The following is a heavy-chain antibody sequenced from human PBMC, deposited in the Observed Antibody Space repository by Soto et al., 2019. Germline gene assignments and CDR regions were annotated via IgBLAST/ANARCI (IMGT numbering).Heavy chain of an antibody. CDR1: GYTFTSYG. J-gene: IGHJ6*03. D-gene: IGHD2-15*01. CDR2: ISAYNGNT. CDR3: ARVSGGGYDYYYYMDV. Sequence: ASVKVSCKASGYTFTSYGISWVRQAPGQGLEWMGWISAYNGNTNYAQKLQGRVTMTTDTSTSTAYMELRSLRSDDTAVYYCARVSGGGYDYYYYMDVWGKGTTVTVSS. V-gene: IGHV1-18*01.